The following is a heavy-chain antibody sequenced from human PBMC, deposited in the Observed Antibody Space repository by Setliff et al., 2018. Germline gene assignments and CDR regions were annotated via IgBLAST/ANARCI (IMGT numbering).Heavy chain of an antibody. Sequence: SETLSLTCTVSGGSISSGGYYWSWIRQHPGKGLEWIGYIYYSGSTYYNPSLKSRVTISVDTSKNQFSLKLSSVTAADMAVYYCARESQGLRGFDIWGQGTMVTVSS. CDR1: GGSISSGGYY. CDR2: IYYSGST. J-gene: IGHJ3*02. V-gene: IGHV4-31*03. CDR3: ARESQGLRGFDI. D-gene: IGHD4-17*01.